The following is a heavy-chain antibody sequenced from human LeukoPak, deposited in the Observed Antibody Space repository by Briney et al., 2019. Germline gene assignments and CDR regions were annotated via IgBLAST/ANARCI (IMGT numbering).Heavy chain of an antibody. V-gene: IGHV3-7*03. CDR1: GFTFSNYW. CDR3: ARGRAAADTLRVDY. D-gene: IGHD6-13*01. Sequence: PGESLRLSCAASGFTFSNYWMTWVRQAPGKGLKWLANIKQDGSEKYYVDSVKGRFTISRDNAKNSLYLQVNSLRAEDTAVYYCARGRAAADTLRVDYWGQGTLVTVSS. CDR2: IKQDGSEK. J-gene: IGHJ4*02.